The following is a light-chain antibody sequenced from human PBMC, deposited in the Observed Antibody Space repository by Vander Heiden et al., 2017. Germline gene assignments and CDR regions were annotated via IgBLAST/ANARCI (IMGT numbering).Light chain of an antibody. CDR2: KAS. V-gene: IGKV1-5*03. CDR1: QSISSW. J-gene: IGKJ4*01. Sequence: IQITQSPSTLSASVGDRVTITCRASQSISSWLAWYQQKPGKAPKLLIYKASSLESGVPSRFSGSGSGTEFTLTISSLQPDDFAAYYCQQYNSSPLTFGGGTKVEIK. CDR3: QQYNSSPLT.